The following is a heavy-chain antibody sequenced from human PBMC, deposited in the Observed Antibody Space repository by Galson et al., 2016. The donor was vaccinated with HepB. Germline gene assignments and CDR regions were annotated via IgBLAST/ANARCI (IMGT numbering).Heavy chain of an antibody. CDR2: INTDGSST. CDR1: GFTFTTYW. D-gene: IGHD3-9*01. CDR3: ARGGYLTGRNFDY. V-gene: IGHV3-74*01. Sequence: SLRLSCAASGFTFTTYWMHWVRQDPEKGLVWVSGINTDGSSTIYADSVKGRFTISRDNAKNTLSLQMNSLRAEDTAVYYCARGGYLTGRNFDYWGQGTLVTGSP. J-gene: IGHJ4*02.